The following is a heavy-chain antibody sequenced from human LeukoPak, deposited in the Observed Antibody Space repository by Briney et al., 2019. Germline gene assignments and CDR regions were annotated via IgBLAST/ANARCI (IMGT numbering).Heavy chain of an antibody. Sequence: SETLSLTCTVSGDSISSYYWSWIRQPPGKGLEWIGYIYYSGSANYNPSLKSRVTISVDTSKNQFSLKLSSVTAADTAVYYCARLYYDSSRYPNWFDPWGQGTLVTVSS. V-gene: IGHV4-59*08. D-gene: IGHD3-22*01. CDR1: GDSISSYY. CDR3: ARLYYDSSRYPNWFDP. CDR2: IYYSGSA. J-gene: IGHJ5*02.